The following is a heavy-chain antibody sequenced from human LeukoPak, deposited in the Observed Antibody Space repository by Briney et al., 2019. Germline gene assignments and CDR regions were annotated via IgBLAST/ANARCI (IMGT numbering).Heavy chain of an antibody. CDR1: GGTFSSYA. V-gene: IGHV1-69*13. CDR2: IIPIFGTA. J-gene: IGHJ4*02. D-gene: IGHD3-3*01. Sequence: SVKVSCTASGGTFSSYAISWVRQAPGQGLEWMGGIIPIFGTANYAQKFQGRVTITADESTSTAYMELSSLRSEDTAVYYCARGYDFWSGYYSGKWGQGTLVTVSS. CDR3: ARGYDFWSGYYSGK.